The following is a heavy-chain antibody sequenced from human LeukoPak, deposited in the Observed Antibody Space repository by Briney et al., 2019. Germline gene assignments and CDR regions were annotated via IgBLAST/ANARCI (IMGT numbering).Heavy chain of an antibody. CDR2: IYYSGST. CDR1: GGSISSTSYY. Sequence: SETLSLTCTVSGGSISSTSYYWGWIRQPPGKGLEWIGSIYYSGSTYYSPSLKSRVTISVDTSKNQFSLKLSSVTAADTAVYYCAKTDLALQLWSPFDYWGQGTLVTVSS. CDR3: AKTDLALQLWSPFDY. J-gene: IGHJ4*02. D-gene: IGHD5-18*01. V-gene: IGHV4-39*01.